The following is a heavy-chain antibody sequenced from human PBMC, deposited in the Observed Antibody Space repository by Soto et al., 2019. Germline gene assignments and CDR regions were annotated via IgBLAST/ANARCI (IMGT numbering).Heavy chain of an antibody. J-gene: IGHJ6*02. V-gene: IGHV1-69*12. Sequence: QVQLVQSGAEVKKPGSSVKVSCKASGGTFSSYAISWVRQAPGQGLEWMGGIIPIFGTANYAQKFQGRVTITADESTSPAYMELGSLRSEDTAVYYCARGAFLEWLFLTNYYYYYGMDVWGQGTTVTVSS. CDR3: ARGAFLEWLFLTNYYYYYGMDV. CDR2: IIPIFGTA. CDR1: GGTFSSYA. D-gene: IGHD3-3*01.